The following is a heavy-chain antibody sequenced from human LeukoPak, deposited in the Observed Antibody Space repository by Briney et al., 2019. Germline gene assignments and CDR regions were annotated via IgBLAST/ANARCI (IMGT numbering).Heavy chain of an antibody. CDR3: VNEYSKGDG. CDR2: INGSGGST. CDR1: GLTFSNYA. D-gene: IGHD4-11*01. J-gene: IGHJ3*01. Sequence: PGGSLRLSCAASGLTFSNYAMTWVRQAPGKGLEWVSGINGSGGSTYYADSVKGRFTSSRDNSKNTLYLQMNSLRAEDTAIYYCVNEYSKGDGCGQGTTVTVSS. V-gene: IGHV3-23*01.